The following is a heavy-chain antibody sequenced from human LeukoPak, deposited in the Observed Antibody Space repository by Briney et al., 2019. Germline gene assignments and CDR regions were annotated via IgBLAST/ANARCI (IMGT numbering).Heavy chain of an antibody. J-gene: IGHJ4*02. Sequence: SETLSLTCTVSGGSISSSSYYWGWIRQPPGKGLEWIGSIYYSGSTYYNPSLKSRVTISVDTSKNQFSLKLSSVTAADTAVYYCARDRYGGNSGEFDYWGQGTLVTVSS. CDR3: ARDRYGGNSGEFDY. D-gene: IGHD4-23*01. CDR1: GGSISSSSYY. CDR2: IYYSGST. V-gene: IGHV4-39*07.